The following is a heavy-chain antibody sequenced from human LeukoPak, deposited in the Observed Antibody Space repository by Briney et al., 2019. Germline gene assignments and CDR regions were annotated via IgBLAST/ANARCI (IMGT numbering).Heavy chain of an antibody. CDR2: ISGSGGST. Sequence: GGSLRLSCAASGFTFSSCAMSWVRQAPGKGLEWVSAISGSGGSTYYADSVKGRFTISRDNSKNTLYLQMNSLRAEDTAVYYCAKGGSTTGKGGRITMIVVAPYYFDYWGQGTLVTVSS. CDR1: GFTFSSCA. D-gene: IGHD3-22*01. J-gene: IGHJ4*02. CDR3: AKGGSTTGKGGRITMIVVAPYYFDY. V-gene: IGHV3-23*01.